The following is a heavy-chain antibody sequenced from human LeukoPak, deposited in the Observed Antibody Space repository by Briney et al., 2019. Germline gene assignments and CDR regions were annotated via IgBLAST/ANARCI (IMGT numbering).Heavy chain of an antibody. CDR3: ARDLPTALGYYGMDV. CDR1: GYTFTGYY. D-gene: IGHD5-18*01. V-gene: IGHV1-2*02. CDR2: INPNSGGT. J-gene: IGHJ6*02. Sequence: ASVNVSCKASGYTFTGYYMHWVRQAPGQGLEWMGWINPNSGGTNYAQKFQGRVTMTRDTSISTAYMELSRLRSDDTAVYYCARDLPTALGYYGMDVWGQGTTVTVSS.